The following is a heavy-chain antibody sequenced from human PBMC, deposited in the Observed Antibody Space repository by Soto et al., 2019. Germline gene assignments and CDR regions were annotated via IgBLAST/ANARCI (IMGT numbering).Heavy chain of an antibody. CDR2: IAWDGVAA. V-gene: IGHV3-43*01. CDR1: GLTFAAYT. D-gene: IGHD3-22*01. J-gene: IGHJ4*02. Sequence: GGSLRLSCAASGLTFAAYTMHWVRQVPGKTLEWVSLIAWDGVAAYYRDSVKGRFTISRDNKKNSLYLQMNSLGSEDSAFYYCVGGAFSSGALDFWGPGTLVTVSS. CDR3: VGGAFSSGALDF.